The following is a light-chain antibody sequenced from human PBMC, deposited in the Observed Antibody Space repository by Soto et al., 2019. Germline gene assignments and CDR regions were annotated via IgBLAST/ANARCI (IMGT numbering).Light chain of an antibody. CDR1: QSISSY. CDR3: QQSYSTPRT. J-gene: IGKJ2*01. Sequence: DIQMTQSPSSLSASVGDRVTITCRASQSISSYLNWYQQKPGKAPKLLICAASSLQSGVPSRFRGSGSGTDFTLAISSPQTEDFATYYCQQSYSTPRTFGQGTKREIK. V-gene: IGKV1-39*01. CDR2: AAS.